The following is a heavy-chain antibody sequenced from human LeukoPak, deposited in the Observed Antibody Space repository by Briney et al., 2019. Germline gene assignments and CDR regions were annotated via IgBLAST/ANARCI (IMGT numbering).Heavy chain of an antibody. CDR2: IYYSGST. J-gene: IGHJ1*01. V-gene: IGHV4-59*01. Sequence: SETLSLTCTVSGGSISSYYWSWIRQPPGKGLEWIGYIYYSGSTNYNPSLKSRVTISVDTSKNQFSLKLSSVTAADTAVYYCATGKAAAGHQHWGQGTLVTVSS. D-gene: IGHD6-13*01. CDR3: ATGKAAAGHQH. CDR1: GGSISSYY.